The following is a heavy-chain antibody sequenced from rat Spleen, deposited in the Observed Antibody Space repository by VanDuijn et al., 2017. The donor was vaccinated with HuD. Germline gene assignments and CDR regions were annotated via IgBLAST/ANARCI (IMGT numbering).Heavy chain of an antibody. CDR3: TREDWVLDV. Sequence: EVQLVESGGGLVQPGRSLKLSCVASGFTFNNYWMTWIRQAPGKGLEWVASITSAGGTTYYVDSVKGRFTISRDNAKSTLYLQMDSLRSEDTATYYCTREDWVLDVWGQGASVTVSS. D-gene: IGHD4-2*01. J-gene: IGHJ4*01. CDR1: GFTFNNYW. CDR2: ITSAGGTT. V-gene: IGHV5-31*01.